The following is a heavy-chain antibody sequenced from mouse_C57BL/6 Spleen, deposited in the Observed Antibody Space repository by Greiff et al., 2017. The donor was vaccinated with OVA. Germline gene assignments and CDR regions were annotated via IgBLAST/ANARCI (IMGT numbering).Heavy chain of an antibody. J-gene: IGHJ2*01. CDR1: GYTFTSYW. CDR3: ARTAVVAPYYFDY. V-gene: IGHV1-72*01. D-gene: IGHD1-1*01. Sequence: VQLQQPGAELVKPGASVKLSCKASGYTFTSYWMHWVKQRPGRGLEWIGRIDPNSGGTKYNEKFKSKATLTVDKPSSTAYMQLSILTSEDSAVYYCARTAVVAPYYFDYWGQGTTLTVSS. CDR2: IDPNSGGT.